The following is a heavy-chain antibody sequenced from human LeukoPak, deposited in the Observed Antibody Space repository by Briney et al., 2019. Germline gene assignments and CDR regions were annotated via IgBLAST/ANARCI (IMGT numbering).Heavy chain of an antibody. D-gene: IGHD7-27*01. CDR2: INWNGGST. CDR1: GFTFSSYS. J-gene: IGHJ2*01. Sequence: GGSLRLSCAASGFTFSSYSMNWVRQAPGKGLEWVSGINWNGGSTGYADSVKGRFTISRDNAKNSLYLQMNSLRAEDTALYHCARWPGDRGNWYFDLWGRGTLVTVSS. CDR3: ARWPGDRGNWYFDL. V-gene: IGHV3-20*01.